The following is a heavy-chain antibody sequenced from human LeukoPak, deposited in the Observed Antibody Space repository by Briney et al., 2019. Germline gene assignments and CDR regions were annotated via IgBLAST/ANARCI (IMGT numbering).Heavy chain of an antibody. CDR2: IYHSGST. CDR1: GGSISSGGYY. J-gene: IGHJ4*02. V-gene: IGHV4-30-2*01. Sequence: SQTLSLTCTVSGGSISSGGYYWSWIRQPPGKGLEWIGYIYHSGSTYYNPSLKSRVTISVDRSKNQFSLKLSSVTAADTAVYYCARSSGGSTSLDYWGQGTLVTVSS. D-gene: IGHD2-2*01. CDR3: ARSSGGSTSLDY.